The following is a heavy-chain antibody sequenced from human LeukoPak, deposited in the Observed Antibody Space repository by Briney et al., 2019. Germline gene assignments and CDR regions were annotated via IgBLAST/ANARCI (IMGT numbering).Heavy chain of an antibody. CDR3: ARQLGYCSSTSCYADKVDY. CDR1: GGSISSSSYY. J-gene: IGHJ4*02. CDR2: SYYSGST. Sequence: SETLSLTCTVSGGSISSSSYYWGWIRQPPGKGLEWIGSSYYSGSTYYNPSLKSRVTISVDTSKNHFSLKLSSVTAADTAVYYCARQLGYCSSTSCYADKVDYWGQGTLVTVPS. V-gene: IGHV4-39*01. D-gene: IGHD2-2*01.